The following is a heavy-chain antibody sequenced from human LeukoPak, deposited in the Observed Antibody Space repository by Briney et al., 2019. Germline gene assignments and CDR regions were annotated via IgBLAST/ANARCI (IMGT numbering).Heavy chain of an antibody. CDR3: ATDMVGYCNGEGCYSEAY. V-gene: IGHV1-46*01. D-gene: IGHD2-15*01. CDR1: GYTFTGYY. J-gene: IGHJ4*02. Sequence: ASVKVSCKASGYTFTGYYMHWVRQAPGQGLEWMGWINPSGGSTSYAQKFQGRVTMTRDMSTSAVYMELSSLRSEDTAVYYCATDMVGYCNGEGCYSEAYWGQGTLVTVSS. CDR2: INPSGGST.